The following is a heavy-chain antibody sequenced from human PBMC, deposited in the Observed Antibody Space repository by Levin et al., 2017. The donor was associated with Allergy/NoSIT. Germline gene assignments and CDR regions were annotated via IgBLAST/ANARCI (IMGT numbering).Heavy chain of an antibody. V-gene: IGHV3-21*01. Sequence: GESLKISCAASGFTFSSYSMNWVRQAPGKGLEWVSSISSSSSYIYYADSVKGRFTISRDNAKNSLYLQMNSLRAEDTAVYYCARDRYSGSYYFDYWGQGTLVTVSS. CDR3: ARDRYSGSYYFDY. J-gene: IGHJ4*02. CDR2: ISSSSSYI. D-gene: IGHD1-26*01. CDR1: GFTFSSYS.